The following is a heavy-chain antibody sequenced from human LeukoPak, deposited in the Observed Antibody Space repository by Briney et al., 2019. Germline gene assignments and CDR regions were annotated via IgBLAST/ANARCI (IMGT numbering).Heavy chain of an antibody. CDR2: ISEGGMT. CDR1: GDFFTTSHW. V-gene: IGHV4-4*02. Sequence: PSETLSLTCAVSGDFFTTSHWWSWVRQPPGKGLEWIAEISEGGMTSYNPSLQSRVTMSLDKSKRQFSLKLTSVTAADTATYFCARVIPHGWRQNDFWGQGTLVTVSS. D-gene: IGHD3-3*01. CDR3: ARVIPHGWRQNDF. J-gene: IGHJ4*02.